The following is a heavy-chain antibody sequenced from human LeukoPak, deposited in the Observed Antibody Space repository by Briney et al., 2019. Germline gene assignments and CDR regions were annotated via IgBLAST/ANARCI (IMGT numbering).Heavy chain of an antibody. CDR3: ARVFVYCSSTSCSPDDAFDI. D-gene: IGHD2-2*01. Sequence: ASVKVPRKASGYTFTTYTINWVRQAPGQGLEWMGWINPNSGGTNYAQKFQGRVTMTRDTSISTAYMELSRLRSDDTAVYYCARVFVYCSSTSCSPDDAFDIWGQGTMVTVSS. CDR1: GYTFTTYT. J-gene: IGHJ3*02. CDR2: INPNSGGT. V-gene: IGHV1-2*02.